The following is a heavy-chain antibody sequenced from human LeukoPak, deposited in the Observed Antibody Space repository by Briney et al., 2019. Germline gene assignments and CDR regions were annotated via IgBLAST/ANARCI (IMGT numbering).Heavy chain of an antibody. Sequence: SETLSLTCTVSGGSISSGDYYWSWIRQPPGKGLEWIGEINHSGSTNYNPSLKSRVTISVDTSKNQFSLKLSSVTAADTAVYYCARGGLYSWGIWGQGTMVTVSS. J-gene: IGHJ3*02. V-gene: IGHV4-39*07. CDR2: INHSGST. D-gene: IGHD2-21*01. CDR3: ARGGLYSWGI. CDR1: GGSISSGDYY.